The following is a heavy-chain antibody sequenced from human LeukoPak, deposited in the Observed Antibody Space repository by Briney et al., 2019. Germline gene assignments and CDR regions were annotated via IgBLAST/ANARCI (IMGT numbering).Heavy chain of an antibody. CDR1: GYTFTSYG. Sequence: ASVKVSCKASGYTFTSYGISWVRQAPGQGLEWMGWISAYNGNTNYAQKLQDRVTMTTDTSTSTAYMELRSLRSDDTAVYYCARDEERGSVETLDYFDYWGQGTLVTVSS. D-gene: IGHD2-15*01. CDR2: ISAYNGNT. CDR3: ARDEERGSVETLDYFDY. V-gene: IGHV1-18*01. J-gene: IGHJ4*02.